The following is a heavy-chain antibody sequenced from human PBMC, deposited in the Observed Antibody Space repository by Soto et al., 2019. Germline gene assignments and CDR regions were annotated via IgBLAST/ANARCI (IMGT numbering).Heavy chain of an antibody. D-gene: IGHD6-13*01. CDR2: IIPIFGTA. J-gene: IGHJ6*02. Sequence: KAAASVKVSCKASGGTFSSYAISWVRQAPGQGLEWMGGIIPIFGTANYAQKFQGRVTITADEFTSTAYMELSSLRSEDTAVYYCARDAGIAAAGTSIAYYYYGMDVWGQGTTVTVSS. CDR1: GGTFSSYA. CDR3: ARDAGIAAAGTSIAYYYYGMDV. V-gene: IGHV1-69*13.